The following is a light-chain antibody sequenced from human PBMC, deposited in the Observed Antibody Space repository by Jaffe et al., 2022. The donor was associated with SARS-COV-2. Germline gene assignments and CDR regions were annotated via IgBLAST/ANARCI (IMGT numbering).Light chain of an antibody. CDR3: QQYYSFPLT. CDR2: WAS. CDR1: QSVLYSSNNKNY. Sequence: DIVMTQSPDSLAVSLGERATINCKSSQSVLYSSNNKNYLAWYQHKPGQPPKLLIYWASTRESGVPDRFSGSGSGTDFTLTISSLQAEDVAVYYCQQYYSFPLTFGGGTMVEIK. V-gene: IGKV4-1*01. J-gene: IGKJ4*01.